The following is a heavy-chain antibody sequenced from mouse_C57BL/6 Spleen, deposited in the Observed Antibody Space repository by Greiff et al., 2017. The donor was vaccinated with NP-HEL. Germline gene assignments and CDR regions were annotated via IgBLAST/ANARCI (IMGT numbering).Heavy chain of an antibody. V-gene: IGHV14-4*01. D-gene: IGHD1-1*01. J-gene: IGHJ4*01. Sequence: VQLQQSGAELVRPGASVKLSCTASGFTINDYYMHWVKQRPEQGLEWIGWIDPDSGATEYASKFQGKATITADTSSNTAYLQLSSLTSEDTAVYYCTHCTTVYAMDYWGKGTSVTVSS. CDR3: THCTTVYAMDY. CDR1: GFTINDYY. CDR2: IDPDSGAT.